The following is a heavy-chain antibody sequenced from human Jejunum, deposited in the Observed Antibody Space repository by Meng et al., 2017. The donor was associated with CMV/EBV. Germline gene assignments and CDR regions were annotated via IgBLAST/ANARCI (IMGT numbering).Heavy chain of an antibody. CDR1: GATFSSHG. Sequence: QVQLVQSGAEVKKPGSSVRVSCKASGATFSSHGISWVRQAPGQGLEWMGRTIPINGITNYAKKFQGRVTITADKSTGTVYMELSSLTAEDTAVYYCARRGGVPFSSEGDYWGQGTLVTVSS. V-gene: IGHV1-69*02. CDR3: ARRGGVPFSSEGDY. J-gene: IGHJ4*02. D-gene: IGHD6-19*01. CDR2: TIPINGIT.